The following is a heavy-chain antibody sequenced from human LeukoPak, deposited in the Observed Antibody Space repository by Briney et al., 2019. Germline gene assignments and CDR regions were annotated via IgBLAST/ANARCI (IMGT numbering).Heavy chain of an antibody. D-gene: IGHD2-21*02. CDR1: GYTFTKYF. CDR2: INPRGGST. V-gene: IGHV1-46*01. Sequence: ASVKVSCKASGYTFTKYFMHWVRQAPGQGPEWMGIINPRGGSTGYAQKFQGRITMTTDMSTRTVYMELSSLESEDTAVYYCARRDCVGDCYSNWFDPWGQGTLVTVSS. J-gene: IGHJ5*02. CDR3: ARRDCVGDCYSNWFDP.